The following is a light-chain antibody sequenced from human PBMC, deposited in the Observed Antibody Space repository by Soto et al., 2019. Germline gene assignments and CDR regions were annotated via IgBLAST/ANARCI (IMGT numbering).Light chain of an antibody. CDR2: STN. Sequence: QTVVTQEPSFSVSPGSTVTLTCSLSSGSVSTSYYPSWYQLTPGQAPRTLIYSTNTRSSGVPNRFSGSILENKAALTITGAQADDESDYYCVLYMGTGISVFGGGTKVTVL. CDR1: SGSVSTSYY. CDR3: VLYMGTGISV. J-gene: IGLJ3*02. V-gene: IGLV8-61*01.